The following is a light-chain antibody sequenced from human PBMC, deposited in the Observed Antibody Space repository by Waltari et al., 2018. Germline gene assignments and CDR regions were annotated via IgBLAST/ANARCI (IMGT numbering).Light chain of an antibody. CDR2: WAS. V-gene: IGKV4-1*01. CDR3: QQFYSTPLT. Sequence: DIVMTQSPDSLAVSLGERATINCKSSQSIFYSSTNKNYFAWYQQKPGQPPKLLIYWASTRESGVPDRFSGTGSGTDFTLTLSSLQAGDVAVYYCQQFYSTPLTFGGGTKVEIK. J-gene: IGKJ4*01. CDR1: QSIFYSSTNKNY.